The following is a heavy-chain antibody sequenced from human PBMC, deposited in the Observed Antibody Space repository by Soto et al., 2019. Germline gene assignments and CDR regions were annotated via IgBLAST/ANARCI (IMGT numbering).Heavy chain of an antibody. CDR2: ISSSGSTI. Sequence: GGSRRLSSAASGFTFSDYYMSWIRQAPGKGLEWVSYISSSGSTIYYADSVKGRITISRDNAKNSLYLQMNSLRAEDTAVYYCASKQLVLGDGFDIWGQGTMVTVS. CDR3: ASKQLVLGDGFDI. D-gene: IGHD6-13*01. V-gene: IGHV3-11*01. CDR1: GFTFSDYY. J-gene: IGHJ3*02.